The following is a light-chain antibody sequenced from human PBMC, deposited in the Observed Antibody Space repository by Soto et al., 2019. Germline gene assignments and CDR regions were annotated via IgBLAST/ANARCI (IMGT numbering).Light chain of an antibody. V-gene: IGKV3D-15*01. CDR1: QSFRSN. Sequence: EIVMTQSPATLSVSPGERVTLSCRASQSFRSNLAWYQQKPGQAPRLLIYAASTRATGIPARFSGSGSGTEFTLTISSLQSEDFAVYYCQQDNNWPLTFGGGTKVEIK. J-gene: IGKJ4*01. CDR2: AAS. CDR3: QQDNNWPLT.